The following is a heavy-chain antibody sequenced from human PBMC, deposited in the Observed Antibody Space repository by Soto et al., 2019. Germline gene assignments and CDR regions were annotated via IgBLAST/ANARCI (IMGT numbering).Heavy chain of an antibody. CDR1: GYSFTSYC. V-gene: IGHV5-10-1*01. Sequence: PGESLKIACKGSGYSFTSYCISWVLQMPGKGLEWMGRIDPSDSYTNYSPSFQGHVTISADKSISTAYLQWSSLKASDTAMYYCASRLYGSGGSPFDYWGQGTLVTVS. CDR2: IDPSDSYT. CDR3: ASRLYGSGGSPFDY. D-gene: IGHD3-10*01. J-gene: IGHJ4*02.